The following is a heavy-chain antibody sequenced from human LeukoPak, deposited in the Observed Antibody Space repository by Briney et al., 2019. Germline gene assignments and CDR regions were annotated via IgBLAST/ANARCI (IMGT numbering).Heavy chain of an antibody. J-gene: IGHJ6*03. V-gene: IGHV3-21*01. Sequence: GGSLRLSCAASGFTFGSYSMNWVRQAPGKGLEWVSSISSSSSYIYYADSVKGRFTISRDNAKNSLYLQMNSLRAEDTAVYYCARPYYDFWSGYNPKKYYYYMDVWGKGTTVTVSS. CDR2: ISSSSSYI. CDR3: ARPYYDFWSGYNPKKYYYYMDV. D-gene: IGHD3-3*01. CDR1: GFTFGSYS.